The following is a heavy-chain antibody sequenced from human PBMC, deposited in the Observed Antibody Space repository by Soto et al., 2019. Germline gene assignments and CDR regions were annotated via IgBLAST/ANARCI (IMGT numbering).Heavy chain of an antibody. CDR3: ARSYQWLRDAFDI. V-gene: IGHV4-31*03. D-gene: IGHD3-22*01. CDR1: GGSISSGGYY. J-gene: IGHJ3*02. Sequence: SETLSLTCTVFGGSISSGGYYWSWIRQHPGKGLEWIGYIYYSGSTYYNPSLKSRVTISVDTSKNQFSLKLSSVTAADTAVYYCARSYQWLRDAFDIWGQGTMVTV. CDR2: IYYSGST.